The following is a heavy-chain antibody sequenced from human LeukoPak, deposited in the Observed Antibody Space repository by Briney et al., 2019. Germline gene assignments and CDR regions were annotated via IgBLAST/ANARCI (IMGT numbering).Heavy chain of an antibody. J-gene: IGHJ5*02. D-gene: IGHD3-9*01. V-gene: IGHV1-24*01. Sequence: SVKVSCKISGYTLTDVSMHWVRQAPGKGLEWMGGFEPEGGETIYAQKFQGRVTMTEDPSADTAYMELRSLSSEDTAVYYCGIGRKFDWLLCHHWGQGTLVTVSS. CDR2: FEPEGGET. CDR1: GYTLTDVS. CDR3: GIGRKFDWLLCHH.